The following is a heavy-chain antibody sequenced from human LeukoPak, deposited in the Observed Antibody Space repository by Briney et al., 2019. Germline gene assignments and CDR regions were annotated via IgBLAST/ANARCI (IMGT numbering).Heavy chain of an antibody. CDR3: ASLRWDAPEPQKLITTPKIVHRPSL. CDR2: MNPNSGNT. V-gene: IGHV1-8*01. CDR1: GYTFTSYD. D-gene: IGHD1-14*01. Sequence: GASVKVSCKASGYTFTSYDINWVRQATGQGLEWMGWMNPNSGNTGYAQKFQGRVTMTRNTSISTAYMELSSLRSEDTAVCYCASLRWDAPEPQKLITTPKIVHRPSLWGQGTLVTVSS. J-gene: IGHJ4*02.